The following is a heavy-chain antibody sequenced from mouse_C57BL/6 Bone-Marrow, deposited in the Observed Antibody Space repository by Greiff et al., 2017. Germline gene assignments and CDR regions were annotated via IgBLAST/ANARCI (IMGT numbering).Heavy chain of an antibody. Sequence: QVQLQQPGAELVKPGASVKVSCKASGYTFTSYWMHWVKQRPGQGLEWIGRLHPSDSDTNYNQKFKGKATLTVDKSSSTAYMQLSSLTSEDSAVYYCAIGTTVVATGAMDYWGQGTSVTVSS. D-gene: IGHD1-1*01. V-gene: IGHV1-74*01. CDR3: AIGTTVVATGAMDY. CDR2: LHPSDSDT. CDR1: GYTFTSYW. J-gene: IGHJ4*01.